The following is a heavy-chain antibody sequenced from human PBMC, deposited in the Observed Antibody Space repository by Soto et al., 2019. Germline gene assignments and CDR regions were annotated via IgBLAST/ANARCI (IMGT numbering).Heavy chain of an antibody. CDR3: STERLLGVAVAGTGGY. CDR1: GFTFSNAW. CDR2: IKSKTDGETT. V-gene: IGHV3-15*07. Sequence: PGGSLRLSCAASGFTFSNAWMNWVRQAPGKGLEWVGRIKSKTDGETTDYAAPVKGRFTISRDDSKNTLYLQMNSLKTEDTAVYYCSTERLLGVAVAGTGGYWGQGP. D-gene: IGHD6-19*01. J-gene: IGHJ4*02.